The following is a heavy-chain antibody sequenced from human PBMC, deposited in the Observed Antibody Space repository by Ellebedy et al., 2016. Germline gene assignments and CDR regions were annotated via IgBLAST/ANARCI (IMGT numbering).Heavy chain of an antibody. CDR1: GYTFTSYG. Sequence: ASVKVSCKASGYTFTSYGISWVRQAPGQGLEWMGWISGYNGKTKYVQKLQGRVTMTTDTSTSTAYMELRSLRSDDTAVYFCFANYYDSPGYVYYDYWGQGTLVTVSS. CDR3: FANYYDSPGYVYYDY. J-gene: IGHJ4*02. D-gene: IGHD3-22*01. CDR2: ISGYNGKT. V-gene: IGHV1-18*04.